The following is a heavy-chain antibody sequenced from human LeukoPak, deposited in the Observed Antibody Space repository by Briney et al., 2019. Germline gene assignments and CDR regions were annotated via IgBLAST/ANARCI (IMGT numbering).Heavy chain of an antibody. CDR1: GFIFSSYS. CDR3: AKVGYGGYQPKLDY. D-gene: IGHD4-17*01. CDR2: ISATGNYI. Sequence: GGSLRLSCAASGFIFSSYSMNWVRQAPGKGLEWVSSISATGNYIYYADSVKGRFTISRDNSKNTLYLQMNSLRAEDTAVYYCAKVGYGGYQPKLDYWGQGTLVTVSS. J-gene: IGHJ4*02. V-gene: IGHV3-21*04.